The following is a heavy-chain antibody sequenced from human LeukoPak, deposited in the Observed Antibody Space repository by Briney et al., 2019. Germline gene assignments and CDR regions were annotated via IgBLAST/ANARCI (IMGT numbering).Heavy chain of an antibody. Sequence: PSETLSLTCTVSGGSISSSSYYWGRIRQPPGTGLEWIGSIYYSGSTYYNPSLKSRVTISVDTSKNQFSLKLSSVTAADTAVYYCARLYCSSTSCYAGYWGQGTLVTVSS. CDR2: IYYSGST. D-gene: IGHD2-2*01. V-gene: IGHV4-39*01. J-gene: IGHJ4*02. CDR3: ARLYCSSTSCYAGY. CDR1: GGSISSSSYY.